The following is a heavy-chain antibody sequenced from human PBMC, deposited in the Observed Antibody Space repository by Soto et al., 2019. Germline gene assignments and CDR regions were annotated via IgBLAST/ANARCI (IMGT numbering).Heavy chain of an antibody. D-gene: IGHD3-22*01. V-gene: IGHV3-9*01. J-gene: IGHJ4*02. CDR3: AKGRSSMIVVVMDY. CDR1: GFNFDDSA. CDR2: ITWNSGHI. Sequence: GGSLRLSCVASGFNFDDSAMNWVRQVPGKCLEWVSGITWNSGHILYADSVEGRFTISRDNAKKSLYLELNSLRPEDTALYYCAKGRSSMIVVVMDYWGQGXPVTVYS.